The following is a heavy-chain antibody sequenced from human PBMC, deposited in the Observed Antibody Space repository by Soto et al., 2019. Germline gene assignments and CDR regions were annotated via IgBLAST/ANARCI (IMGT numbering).Heavy chain of an antibody. CDR1: GGSFSGYY. J-gene: IGHJ5*02. D-gene: IGHD6-19*01. CDR3: ARVSSGWPRDWFDP. V-gene: IGHV4-34*01. Sequence: SETLSLTCAVYGGSFSGYYWSWIRQPPGKGLEWIGEINHSGSTNYNPSLKSRVTISVDTSKNQFSLKLSSVTAADTAVYYCARVSSGWPRDWFDPWGQGTLGTVSA. CDR2: INHSGST.